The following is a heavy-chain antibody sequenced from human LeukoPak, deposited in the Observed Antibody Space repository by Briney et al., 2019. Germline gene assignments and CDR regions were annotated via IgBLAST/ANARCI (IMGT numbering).Heavy chain of an antibody. V-gene: IGHV3-23*01. Sequence: GGSLRLSCAVSGITLSNYGMAWVRQAPGKGLEWVASLSASGGGTSYADSVRGRFTISRDNAKNTLYLQMNSLRAEDTAVYFCAKRGVVIRVILVGFHKEAYYFDSWGQGALVTVSS. CDR1: GITLSNYG. J-gene: IGHJ4*02. CDR2: LSASGGGT. CDR3: AKRGVVIRVILVGFHKEAYYFDS. D-gene: IGHD3-22*01.